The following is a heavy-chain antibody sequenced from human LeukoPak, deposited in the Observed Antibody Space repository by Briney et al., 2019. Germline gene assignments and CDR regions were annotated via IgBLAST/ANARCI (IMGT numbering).Heavy chain of an antibody. CDR1: GFTFSSYA. CDR2: ISGGGGGT. D-gene: IGHD2-15*01. J-gene: IGHJ1*01. CDR3: AKGVPPRPSKYCSGGSCHSSFFQH. V-gene: IGHV3-23*01. Sequence: PGGSLRLSCAASGFTFSSYAMSWVRQAPGKGLEWVSTISGGGGGTYYADSVKGRFTISRDNSKNTLYLQMNSLRAEDTAVYYCAKGVPPRPSKYCSGGSCHSSFFQHWGQGTLVTVSS.